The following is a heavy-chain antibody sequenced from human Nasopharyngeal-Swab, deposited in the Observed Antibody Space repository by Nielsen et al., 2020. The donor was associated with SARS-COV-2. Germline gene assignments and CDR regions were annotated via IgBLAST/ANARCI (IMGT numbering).Heavy chain of an antibody. D-gene: IGHD3-16*01. J-gene: IGHJ4*02. V-gene: IGHV3-23*03. Sequence: ETLSLTCAASGFTFSSYAMSWVRQAPGKGLEWVSVIYSGGSSTYYADSVKGRFTISRDNSKNTLYLQMNSLRAEDTAVYYCAARIMITFGGVALGDYWGQGTLVTVSS. CDR2: IYSGGSST. CDR1: GFTFSSYA. CDR3: AARIMITFGGVALGDY.